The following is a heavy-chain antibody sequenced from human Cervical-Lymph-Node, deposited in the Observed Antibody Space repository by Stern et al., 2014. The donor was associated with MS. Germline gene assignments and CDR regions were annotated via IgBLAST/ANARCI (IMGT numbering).Heavy chain of an antibody. CDR2: ISYDGSNK. D-gene: IGHD2-15*01. CDR1: GFTFSSYA. CDR3: ARVSADIVVVVAALYYYGMDV. V-gene: IGHV3-30-3*01. J-gene: IGHJ6*02. Sequence: MQLVESGGGVVQPGRSLRLSCAASGFTFSSYAMHWVRQAPGKGLEWVAVISYDGSNKYYADSVKGRFTISRDNSKNTLYLQMNSLRAEDTAVYYCARVSADIVVVVAALYYYGMDVWGQGTTVTVSS.